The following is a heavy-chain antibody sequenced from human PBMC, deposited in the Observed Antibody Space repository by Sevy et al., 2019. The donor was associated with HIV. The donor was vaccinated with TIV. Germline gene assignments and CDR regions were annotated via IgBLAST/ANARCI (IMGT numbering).Heavy chain of an antibody. CDR1: GFTFNTYS. Sequence: GGCLRLSCAASGFTFNTYSLIWVRQTPGKGLEWLSFIGTAAGVTYYADSVKGRFTISRDNAKNSLYLQMNSLRDEDTAVYYCARCPGHYSIDYWGQGTLVTVSS. V-gene: IGHV3-48*02. D-gene: IGHD2-21*01. CDR2: IGTAAGVT. J-gene: IGHJ4*02. CDR3: ARCPGHYSIDY.